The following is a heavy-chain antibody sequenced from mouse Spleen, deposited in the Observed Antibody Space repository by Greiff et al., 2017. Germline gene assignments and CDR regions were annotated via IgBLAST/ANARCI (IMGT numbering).Heavy chain of an antibody. V-gene: IGHV1-64*01. CDR1: GYTFTSYW. Sequence: QVQLKQPGAELVKPGASVKLSCKASGYTFTSYWMHWVKQRPGQGLEWIGMIHPNSGSTNYNEKFKSKATLTVDKSSSTAYMQLSSLTSEDSAVYYCARPIYYYGSSYNYYAMDYWGQGTSVTVSS. D-gene: IGHD1-1*01. J-gene: IGHJ4*01. CDR3: ARPIYYYGSSYNYYAMDY. CDR2: IHPNSGST.